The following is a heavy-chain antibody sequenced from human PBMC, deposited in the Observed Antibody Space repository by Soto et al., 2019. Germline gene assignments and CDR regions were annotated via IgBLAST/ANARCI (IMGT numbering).Heavy chain of an antibody. CDR2: IIPILGIA. CDR1: GGTFSSYT. D-gene: IGHD6-13*01. Sequence: QVQLVQSGAEVKKPGSSVKVSCKASGGTFSSYTISWVRQAPGQGLEWMGRIIPILGIANYAQKFQGRVTITADKSTSTVYMDLSSLSTEDTAVYYGACEGWIAAGGTSFDYGGQGSLVTVSS. CDR3: ACEGWIAAGGTSFDY. V-gene: IGHV1-69*02. J-gene: IGHJ4*02.